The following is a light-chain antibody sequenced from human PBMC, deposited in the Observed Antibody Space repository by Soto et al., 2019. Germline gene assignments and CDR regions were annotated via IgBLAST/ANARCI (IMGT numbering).Light chain of an antibody. J-gene: IGLJ1*01. CDR2: EGS. CDR3: CAYSGSSDLYV. CDR1: SSDVGSYNR. Sequence: QSALTQPASVSGSPGQSITISCTGTSSDVGSYNRVSWYQQHPGKAPKLMIYEGSKRPSGVSTRFSGSKSGNTASLTISGLQAEDDADYYCCAYSGSSDLYVFGTGTKVTVL. V-gene: IGLV2-23*01.